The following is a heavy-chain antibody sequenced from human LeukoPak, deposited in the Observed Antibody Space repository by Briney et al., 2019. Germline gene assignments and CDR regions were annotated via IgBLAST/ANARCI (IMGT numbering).Heavy chain of an antibody. CDR2: ISPSSSTS. Sequence: GGSLRLSCAASGFTVSSNYMSWVRQAPGKGLEWLSYISPSSSTSYYADSVKGRFTISRDNANNSLYLQMNSVRDGDTAVYYCARLRGFGAEYWYFDLWGRGTLVTVSS. D-gene: IGHD3-10*01. CDR3: ARLRGFGAEYWYFDL. CDR1: GFTVSSNY. J-gene: IGHJ2*01. V-gene: IGHV3-48*02.